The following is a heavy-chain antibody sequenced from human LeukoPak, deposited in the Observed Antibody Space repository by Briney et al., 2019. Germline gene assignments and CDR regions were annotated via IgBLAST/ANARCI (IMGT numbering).Heavy chain of an antibody. D-gene: IGHD3-16*01. CDR3: ARDRLGSVISDY. CDR2: IRQDGSQK. Sequence: GGSLRLSCAASGFTFSSYWMSWVRQAPGKGLEWVATIRQDGSQKYYVDSVKGRFTISRDNAKNSLYLQMNSLRAEDTAVYYCARDRLGSVISDYWGQGTLVTVSS. J-gene: IGHJ4*02. CDR1: GFTFSSYW. V-gene: IGHV3-7*01.